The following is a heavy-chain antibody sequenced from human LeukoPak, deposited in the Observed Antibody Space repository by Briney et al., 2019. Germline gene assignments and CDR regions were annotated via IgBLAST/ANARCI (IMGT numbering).Heavy chain of an antibody. CDR1: GFTFSDYY. D-gene: IGHD4-17*01. Sequence: PGGSLRLSCAASGFTFSDYYMSWISQAPGKGLEWVSYISSSGSTIYYADSVKGRFTISRDNAKNSLYLQMNSLRAEDTAVYYCARDYDTVTIPHENYYYYGMDVWGQGTTVTVSS. CDR3: ARDYDTVTIPHENYYYYGMDV. CDR2: ISSSGSTI. V-gene: IGHV3-11*01. J-gene: IGHJ6*02.